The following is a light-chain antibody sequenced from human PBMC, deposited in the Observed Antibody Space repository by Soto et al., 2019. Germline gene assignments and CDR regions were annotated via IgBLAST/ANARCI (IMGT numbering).Light chain of an antibody. J-gene: IGKJ1*01. CDR1: QSIVTY. CDR2: AAS. CDR3: QQSYSTWT. V-gene: IGKV1-39*01. Sequence: DIHRTQAPSSLSASLGEIVAITFRASQSIVTYLNWYLQKPGKAPKLLIYAASNLQSGVPSRFSGSGSGTDFTLTISSLQPEDFATYYCQQSYSTWTFGQGTKVDIK.